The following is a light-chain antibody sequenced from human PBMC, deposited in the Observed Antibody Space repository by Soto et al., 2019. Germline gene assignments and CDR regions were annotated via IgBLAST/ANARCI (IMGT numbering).Light chain of an antibody. CDR1: SSDVGSYNL. CDR2: EGS. V-gene: IGLV2-23*01. Sequence: QSALAQPSSVSGSPGQSITISCTGTSSDVGSYNLVSWYQQHPGKAPKLIIYEGSKRPSGVSNCFSGSKSGNTASLTISGLQAEDEADYFCCSYAGSSATYVFGTGTKVTVL. J-gene: IGLJ1*01. CDR3: CSYAGSSATYV.